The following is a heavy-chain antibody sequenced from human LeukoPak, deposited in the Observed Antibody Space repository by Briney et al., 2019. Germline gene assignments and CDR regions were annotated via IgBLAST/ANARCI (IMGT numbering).Heavy chain of an antibody. D-gene: IGHD1-26*01. CDR2: ISSNGGST. J-gene: IGHJ4*02. CDR3: AAGVGATGDFDY. V-gene: IGHV3-64*01. Sequence: PGGSLRLSCAASGFTFSSYAMHWVRQAPGKGLEYVSAISSNGGSTYYANSVKGRFTISRDNSKNTLYLQMGSLRAEDMAVYYCAAGVGATGDFDYWGQGTLDTVSS. CDR1: GFTFSSYA.